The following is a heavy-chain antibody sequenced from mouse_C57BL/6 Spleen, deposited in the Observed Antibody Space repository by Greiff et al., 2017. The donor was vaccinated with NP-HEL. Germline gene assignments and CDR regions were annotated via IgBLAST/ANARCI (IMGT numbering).Heavy chain of an antibody. J-gene: IGHJ3*01. D-gene: IGHD2-4*01. CDR2: INPNNGGT. CDR1: GYTFTDYN. Sequence: VQLQQSGPELVKPGASVKMSCKASGYTFTDYNMHWVKQSHGKSLEWIGYINPNNGGTSYNQKFKGKATLTVNKSPSTAYMELRSLTSEDSAVYYCVYDYGGFAYWGQGTLVTVSA. CDR3: VYDYGGFAY. V-gene: IGHV1-22*01.